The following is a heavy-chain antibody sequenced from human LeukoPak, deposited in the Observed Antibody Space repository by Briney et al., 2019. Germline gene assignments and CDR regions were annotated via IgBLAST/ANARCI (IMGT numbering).Heavy chain of an antibody. D-gene: IGHD3-3*01. V-gene: IGHV3-21*01. CDR1: GFNFGDNT. Sequence: GALRLSCTASGFNFGDNTMHWVRQALGKGLEWVSSISSRSTYINYGDSLKGRCTISRDNAGNSLHLQIDSLRDEDTAVYYCATTIFGVVTQSYWGQGTLLSVSS. J-gene: IGHJ4*02. CDR2: ISSRSTYI. CDR3: ATTIFGVVTQSY.